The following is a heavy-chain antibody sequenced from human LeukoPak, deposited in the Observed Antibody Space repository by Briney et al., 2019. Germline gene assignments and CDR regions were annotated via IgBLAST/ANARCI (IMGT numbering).Heavy chain of an antibody. Sequence: PSETLSLTCTVSGGSISSYYWSWIRQPPGKGLEWIGYIYYSGSTNYNPSLKSRVTISVDTSKNQFSLKLSSVTAADTAVYYCARVSLYIPNMRYYYYMDVWGKGTTVTVSS. J-gene: IGHJ6*03. D-gene: IGHD2-21*01. V-gene: IGHV4-59*01. CDR1: GGSISSYY. CDR3: ARVSLYIPNMRYYYYMDV. CDR2: IYYSGST.